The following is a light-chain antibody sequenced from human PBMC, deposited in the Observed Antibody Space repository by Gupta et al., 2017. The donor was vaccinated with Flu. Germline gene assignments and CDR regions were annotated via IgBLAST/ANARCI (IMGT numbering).Light chain of an antibody. V-gene: IGKV2-24*01. CDR3: RQNEQIPWT. CDR2: KTS. CDR1: QRPVHSDGNNY. Sequence: VTLGEAASIYCSASQRPVHSDGNNYLSWIQQKQGQPPRLLIYKTSNRGTGVPDRFSGSGAGTDFTLKISSVEAEDVGVYYCRQNEQIPWTFGQGTQVEIK. J-gene: IGKJ1*01.